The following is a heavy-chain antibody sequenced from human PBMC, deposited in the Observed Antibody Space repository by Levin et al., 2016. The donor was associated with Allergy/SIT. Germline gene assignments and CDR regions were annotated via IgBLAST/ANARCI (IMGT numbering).Heavy chain of an antibody. J-gene: IGHJ6*02. CDR3: ARGAGSSGWSSPTTSLRDYFYYGMDV. D-gene: IGHD6-19*01. CDR2: MNPNSGVI. V-gene: IGHV1-2*04. Sequence: VRQMPGKGLEWMGWMNPNSGVINYGQKFQGWVTMTRDTSISTAYMEVRRLKSDDTAVYYCARGAGSSGWSSPTTSLRDYFYYGMDVWGQGTTVTVSS.